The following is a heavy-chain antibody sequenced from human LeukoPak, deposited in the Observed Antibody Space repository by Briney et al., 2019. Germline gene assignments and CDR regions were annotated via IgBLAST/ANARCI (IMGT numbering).Heavy chain of an antibody. D-gene: IGHD4-17*01. V-gene: IGHV3-30*02. CDR1: GFTFSSYG. CDR2: IRYDGSNK. J-gene: IGHJ4*02. Sequence: GGSLRLSCAASGFTFSSYGMHWVRQAPGKGLEWVAFIRYDGSNKYYADSVKGRFTISRDNSKNTLYLQMNSLRAEDTAVYYCAKKETTVTNHFDYWGQGTLVTVSS. CDR3: AKKETTVTNHFDY.